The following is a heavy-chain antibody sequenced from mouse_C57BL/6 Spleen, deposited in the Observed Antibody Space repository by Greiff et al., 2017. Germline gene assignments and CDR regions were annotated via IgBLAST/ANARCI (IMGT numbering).Heavy chain of an antibody. CDR1: GFSLTSYG. J-gene: IGHJ4*01. D-gene: IGHD2-4*01. Sequence: QVQLQQSGPGLVAPSQSLSITCTVSGFSLTSYGVHWVRQPPGKGLEWLVVIWSDGSTTYNSALKSRLSISKDNSKSQVFLKMNSLQTDDTAMYYCARHGDYDDGGYAMDYWGQGTSVTVSS. CDR2: IWSDGST. V-gene: IGHV2-6-1*01. CDR3: ARHGDYDDGGYAMDY.